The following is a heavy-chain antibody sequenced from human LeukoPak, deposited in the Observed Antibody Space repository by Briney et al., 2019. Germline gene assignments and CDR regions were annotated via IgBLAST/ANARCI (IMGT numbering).Heavy chain of an antibody. CDR2: ISSSGRTT. J-gene: IGHJ4*02. CDR1: GFTFSDYY. CDR3: AKATGNLGN. Sequence: GGSLRLSCATSGFTFSDYYMTWIRQAPGKGLEWVSYISSSGRTTYYADSVKGRFTISRDNSKNTLYLQMNSLTGEDTAIYYCAKATGNLGNWGQGTLVTLSS. D-gene: IGHD1-1*01. V-gene: IGHV3-11*01.